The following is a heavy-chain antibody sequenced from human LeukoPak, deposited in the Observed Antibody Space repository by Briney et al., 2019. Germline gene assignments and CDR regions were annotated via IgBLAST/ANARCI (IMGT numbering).Heavy chain of an antibody. CDR1: GGSITTTDCD. V-gene: IGHV4-39*01. Sequence: SETLSLTCAVSGGSITTTDCDWAWIRQPPGQGFEWIATISSSGKAYYYPSLMSRVTISVDTPKNQFSLDVTSVTAADTGLFYCARFKGGTGFDYWGRGILVIVS. CDR3: ARFKGGTGFDY. J-gene: IGHJ4*02. D-gene: IGHD1-26*01. CDR2: ISSSGKA.